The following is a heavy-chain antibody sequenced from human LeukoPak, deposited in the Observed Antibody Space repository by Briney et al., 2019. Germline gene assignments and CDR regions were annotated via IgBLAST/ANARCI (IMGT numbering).Heavy chain of an antibody. D-gene: IGHD6-13*01. Sequence: PSETLSLTCTVSGGSISSSSYYWGWIRQPPGKGLEWLGSIYYSGSTYYNPSLKSRVTISVDTSKNQFSLKLSSVTAADTAVYYCARDSRIGAAGTGFDYWGQGTLVTVSS. V-gene: IGHV4-39*07. J-gene: IGHJ4*02. CDR3: ARDSRIGAAGTGFDY. CDR2: IYYSGST. CDR1: GGSISSSSYY.